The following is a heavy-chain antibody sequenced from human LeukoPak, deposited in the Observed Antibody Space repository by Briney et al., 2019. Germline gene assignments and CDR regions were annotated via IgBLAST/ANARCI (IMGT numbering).Heavy chain of an antibody. V-gene: IGHV3-23*01. CDR3: AKDMNSWRDGSGLGDYFDY. Sequence: GGSLRLSCAASGFTFSSYAMSWVRQAPGRGLEWVSGTSGSGRSIHYADSVKGRFTISRDNSKNTLYLQMNSLRADDTAVYYCAKDMNSWRDGSGLGDYFDYWGQGTLVTVSS. D-gene: IGHD6-19*01. CDR1: GFTFSSYA. J-gene: IGHJ4*02. CDR2: TSGSGRSI.